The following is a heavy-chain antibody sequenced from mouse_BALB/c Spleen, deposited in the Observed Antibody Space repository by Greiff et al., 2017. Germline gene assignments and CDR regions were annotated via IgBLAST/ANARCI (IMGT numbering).Heavy chain of an antibody. CDR2: IYPGDGDT. J-gene: IGHJ2*01. D-gene: IGHD4-1*01. CDR3: ARGAWDGDY. Sequence: QVQLKQSGAELARPGASVKLSCKASGYTFTSYWMQWVNQRPGQGLEWIGAIYPGDGDTRYTQKFKGKATLTADKSSSTAYMQLSSLASEDSAVYYCARGAWDGDYWGQGTTHTVSS. V-gene: IGHV1-87*01. CDR1: GYTFTSYW.